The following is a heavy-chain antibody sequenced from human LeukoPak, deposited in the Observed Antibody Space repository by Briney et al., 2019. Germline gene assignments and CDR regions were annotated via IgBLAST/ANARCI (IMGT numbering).Heavy chain of an antibody. J-gene: IGHJ4*02. Sequence: SETLSLTCSVSGDSISIYYWSWIRQPPGKGLEWIGYIYNSGSTNYNPSLKSRVTISVDTSKNQFSLKLTSVTAADTAVYFCARAQWFYDGTTYSPSGFDAWGQGTLVTVSS. D-gene: IGHD1-7*01. CDR1: GDSISIYY. V-gene: IGHV4-59*01. CDR3: ARAQWFYDGTTYSPSGFDA. CDR2: IYNSGST.